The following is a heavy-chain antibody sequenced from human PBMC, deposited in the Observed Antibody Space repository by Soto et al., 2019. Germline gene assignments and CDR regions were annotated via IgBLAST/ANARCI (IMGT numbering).Heavy chain of an antibody. CDR3: ASPSSYYDYVWGSYRYPHASVGDDY. V-gene: IGHV3-30-3*01. D-gene: IGHD3-16*02. CDR1: GFTFSSYA. Sequence: QVQLVESGGGVVQPGRSLRLSCAASGFTFSSYAMHWVRQAPGKGLEWVAVISYDGSNKYYADSVKGRFTISRDNSKNTRYLQMNSLRAEDTAVYYCASPSSYYDYVWGSYRYPHASVGDDYWGQGTLVTVSS. CDR2: ISYDGSNK. J-gene: IGHJ4*02.